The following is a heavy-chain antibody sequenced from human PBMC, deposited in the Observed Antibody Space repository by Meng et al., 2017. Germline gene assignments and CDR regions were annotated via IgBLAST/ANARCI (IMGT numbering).Heavy chain of an antibody. CDR3: ARVLTYYYDSSGYYFDY. CDR2: IYYSGST. V-gene: IGHV4-61*01. D-gene: IGHD3-22*01. CDR1: CGSVSSGSYY. J-gene: IGHJ4*02. Sequence: VQLQVVRPGLALPSETRSLTCPVSCGSVSSGSYYWSCNRHPPGKGLEWIGYIYYSGSTNYNPSLKSRVTISVDTSKNPFSLKLSSVTAADTAVYYCARVLTYYYDSSGYYFDYWGQGTLVTVSS.